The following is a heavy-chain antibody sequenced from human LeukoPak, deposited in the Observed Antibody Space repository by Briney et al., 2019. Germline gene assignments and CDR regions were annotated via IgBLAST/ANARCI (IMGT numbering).Heavy chain of an antibody. CDR1: GGSISSSSYY. Sequence: PSETLSLTCTVSGGSISSSSYYWAWIRQPPEKGLEWIGTIYYSGSTYYNVSLKSRVTISVDTSKNQFSPNLSSVTAADTAVYYCARLRSPGDFDYWGQGTLVTVSS. CDR3: ARLRSPGDFDY. CDR2: IYYSGST. J-gene: IGHJ4*02. V-gene: IGHV4-39*07. D-gene: IGHD1-26*01.